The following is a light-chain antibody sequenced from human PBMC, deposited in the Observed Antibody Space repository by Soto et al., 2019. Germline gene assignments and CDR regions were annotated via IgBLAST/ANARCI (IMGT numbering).Light chain of an antibody. CDR1: QSVSSSY. V-gene: IGKV3-20*01. J-gene: IGKJ4*01. CDR3: QQYGSSRSLT. Sequence: EIVLTQSPGTLSLSPGERATLSCRASQSVSSSYLAWYQQKPGQAPRLLIYGASSRATGIPDRFSGSGSGTEFTLIISRLESEDVAVDYCQQYGSSRSLTFGGGTKVEIK. CDR2: GAS.